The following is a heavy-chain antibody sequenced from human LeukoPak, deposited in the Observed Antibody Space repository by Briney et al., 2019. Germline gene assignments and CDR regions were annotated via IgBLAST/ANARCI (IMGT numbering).Heavy chain of an antibody. J-gene: IGHJ4*02. D-gene: IGHD3-9*01. Sequence: ASVEVSCKASGYTFTSYDINWVRQATGQGLEWMGCTNPNSGDTVYAQKFQGGVTMTRNTSTSTAYMEVSSLRSEDTAVYYCARGRYYSILTTYTPPNYWGQGTLVTVSS. CDR3: ARGRYYSILTTYTPPNY. V-gene: IGHV1-8*01. CDR2: TNPNSGDT. CDR1: GYTFTSYD.